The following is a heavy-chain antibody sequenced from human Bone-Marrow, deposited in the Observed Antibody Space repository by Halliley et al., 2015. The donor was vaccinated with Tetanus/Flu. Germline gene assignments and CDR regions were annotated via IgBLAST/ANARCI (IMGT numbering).Heavy chain of an antibody. V-gene: IGHV4-31*02. J-gene: IGHJ4*02. CDR3: ASASWGDYYFDY. Sequence: EWIGYIYASGYTDYHLSLKGRLTMSVDTSKNQFSLKLSSVTAADTAVYYCASASWGDYYFDYWGQGTLVPVSS. CDR2: IYASGYT. D-gene: IGHD3-16*01.